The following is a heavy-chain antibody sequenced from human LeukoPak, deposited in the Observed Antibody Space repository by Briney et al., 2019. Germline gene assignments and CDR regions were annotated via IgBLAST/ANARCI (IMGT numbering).Heavy chain of an antibody. D-gene: IGHD1-26*01. CDR3: ARRGGSTLGAFDI. J-gene: IGHJ3*02. Sequence: PSETLSLTCTVSGGSITNYDWSWIPQPPGKGLEGSGYIFHSGTTNYNPSPKSRVTISRDTSKSQFALKLSSVTAADTAVYYCARRGGSTLGAFDIWGQGTMVTVSS. CDR1: GGSITNYD. CDR2: IFHSGTT. V-gene: IGHV4-59*01.